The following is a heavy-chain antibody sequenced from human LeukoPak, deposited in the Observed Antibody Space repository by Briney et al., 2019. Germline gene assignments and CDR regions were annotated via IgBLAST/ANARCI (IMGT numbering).Heavy chain of an antibody. D-gene: IGHD3-10*01. Sequence: GGSLRLSCAASGFNFIDYSMNWVRQAPGKGLEWISYIGISSGNTKYADSVKGPFTISRDKARNSLYLQMNSLRAEDTAVYYCAKRILWFGGDYWGQGTLVTVSS. V-gene: IGHV3-48*01. CDR3: AKRILWFGGDY. J-gene: IGHJ4*02. CDR1: GFNFIDYS. CDR2: IGISSGNT.